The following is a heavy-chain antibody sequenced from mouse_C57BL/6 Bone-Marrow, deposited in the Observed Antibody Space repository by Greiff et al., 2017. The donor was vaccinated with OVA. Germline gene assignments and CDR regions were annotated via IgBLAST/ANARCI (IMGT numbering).Heavy chain of an antibody. CDR3: ARGGSSYDYAMDY. J-gene: IGHJ4*01. V-gene: IGHV1-63*01. CDR2: IYPGGGYT. Sequence: VKLMESGAELVRPGTSVKMSCKASGYTFTNYWIGWAKQRPGHGLEWIGDIYPGGGYTNYHEKFKGKATLTADKSSSTAYMQFSSLTSEDSAIYYCARGGSSYDYAMDYRGQGTSVTVSS. D-gene: IGHD1-1*01. CDR1: GYTFTNYW.